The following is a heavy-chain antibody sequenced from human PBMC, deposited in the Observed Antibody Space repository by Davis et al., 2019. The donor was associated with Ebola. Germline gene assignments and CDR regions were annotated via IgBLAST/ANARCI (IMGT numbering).Heavy chain of an antibody. V-gene: IGHV3-11*01. D-gene: IGHD6-6*01. CDR2: ISRSGSTI. Sequence: LSLTCAVYGGSFSGYYWSWIRQPPGKGLEWVSYISRSGSTIYYADSVKGRFTISRDNAKNSLYLQMNSLRAEDTAVYYCARDLAARRGSTLGGYYYYGMDVWGQGTTVTVSS. J-gene: IGHJ6*02. CDR1: GGSFSGYY. CDR3: ARDLAARRGSTLGGYYYYGMDV.